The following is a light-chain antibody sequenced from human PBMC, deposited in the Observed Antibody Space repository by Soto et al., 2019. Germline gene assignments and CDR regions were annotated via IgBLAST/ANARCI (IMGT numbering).Light chain of an antibody. CDR3: QHTATLPIS. Sequence: DIQMTQSPSSLSASVGDRVTITCRASQSISRYLNWYQQKPGLAPKLLTYAASALQSGVPSRFSGSGSGTDFTLTISSLHPEDFATYNSQHTATLPISFGP. V-gene: IGKV1-39*01. J-gene: IGKJ3*01. CDR2: AAS. CDR1: QSISRY.